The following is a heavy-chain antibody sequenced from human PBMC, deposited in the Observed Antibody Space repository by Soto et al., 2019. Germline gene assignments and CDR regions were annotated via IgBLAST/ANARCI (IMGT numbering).Heavy chain of an antibody. CDR3: AKVGAYDYIWGSYRPYYFDY. CDR2: ISGSGGST. D-gene: IGHD3-16*02. Sequence: EVQLLESGGGLVQPGGSLSLSCAASGFTFSTFAITWAGQAPGKGLEWASAISGSGGSTNYADSLKGRFTISRDNSKNTLYLQMNSLRAEDTAVYYCAKVGAYDYIWGSYRPYYFDYWGQGTLVTVSS. CDR1: GFTFSTFA. J-gene: IGHJ4*02. V-gene: IGHV3-23*01.